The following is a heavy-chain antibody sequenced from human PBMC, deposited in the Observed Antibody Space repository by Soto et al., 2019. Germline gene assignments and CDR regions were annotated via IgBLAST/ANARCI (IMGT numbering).Heavy chain of an antibody. Sequence: PGGSLRLSCAASGFTFRSYAMSWVRQAPGKGLEWVSVISASGASTYYADSVKGRFTISRDKSKNTLYLQMNSLRVEDTAVYFCAKNDNVTGYDTFDYRAQRTLVPVSA. CDR1: GFTFRSYA. J-gene: IGHJ4*01. V-gene: IGHV3-23*01. CDR3: AKNDNVTGYDTFDY. CDR2: ISASGAST. D-gene: IGHD3-9*01.